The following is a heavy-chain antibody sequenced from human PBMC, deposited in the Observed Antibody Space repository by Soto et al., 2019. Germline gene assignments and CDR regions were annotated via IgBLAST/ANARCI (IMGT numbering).Heavy chain of an antibody. CDR1: GFSFSTGRVG. Sequence: QITLKESGPTLVKPTQTVTLTCTFSGFSFSTGRVGVGWIRQPPGKALEWLALIYWDDAKRYSPTLKCRLTINKETFKKQVVPTMTNMDPVDTATYYCAHRRVVGRTLLFDYWGQGTQVTVSS. CDR2: IYWDDAK. J-gene: IGHJ4*02. D-gene: IGHD1-26*01. CDR3: AHRRVVGRTLLFDY. V-gene: IGHV2-5*02.